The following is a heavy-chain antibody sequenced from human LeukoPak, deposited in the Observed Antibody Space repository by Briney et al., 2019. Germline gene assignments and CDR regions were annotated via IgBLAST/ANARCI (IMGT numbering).Heavy chain of an antibody. J-gene: IGHJ4*02. D-gene: IGHD3-16*01. V-gene: IGHV3-49*04. CDR2: IRSKAYGGTT. CDR1: GLTFGDYA. Sequence: GGSLRLSCTASGLTFGDYAMSWVRQAPGKGLEGVGFIRSKAYGGTTEYAASVKGRFTISRDDSKSIAYLQMNSLKTEDTAVYYCTREGRGSDAFDYWGQGTLVTVSS. CDR3: TREGRGSDAFDY.